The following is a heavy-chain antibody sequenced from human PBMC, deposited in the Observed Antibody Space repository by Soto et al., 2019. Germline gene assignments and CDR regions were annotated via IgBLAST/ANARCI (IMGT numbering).Heavy chain of an antibody. J-gene: IGHJ3*02. Sequence: QVQLVQSGAEVKKPGASVKVSCKASGYTFTSYGISWVRQAPGQGLEWMGWISAYNGNTNYTQKLQGRVTMTTDTSTSTAYMELRSLKSDDTAVYYCARSPGGIYYFITDAFDIWGQGTMVTVSS. D-gene: IGHD1-26*01. CDR3: ARSPGGIYYFITDAFDI. CDR2: ISAYNGNT. CDR1: GYTFTSYG. V-gene: IGHV1-18*01.